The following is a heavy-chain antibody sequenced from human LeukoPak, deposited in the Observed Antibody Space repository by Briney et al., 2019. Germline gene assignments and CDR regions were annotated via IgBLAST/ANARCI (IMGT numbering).Heavy chain of an antibody. CDR3: ARDPKSIAVAGTVFTKYYFDY. V-gene: IGHV3-7*01. CDR1: GFTFTTYW. J-gene: IGHJ4*02. D-gene: IGHD6-19*01. Sequence: GGSLRLSCAASGFTFTTYWMSWVRQAPGKGLEWVANIQQDGTEKYYVDSVKGRFTISRDNAKNSLYLQMNSLRAEDTAVYYCARDPKSIAVAGTVFTKYYFDYWGQGTLVTVSS. CDR2: IQQDGTEK.